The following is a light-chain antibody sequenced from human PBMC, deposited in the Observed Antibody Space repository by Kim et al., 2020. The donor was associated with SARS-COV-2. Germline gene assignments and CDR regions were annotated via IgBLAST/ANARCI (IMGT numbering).Light chain of an antibody. J-gene: IGLJ3*02. CDR1: SSNIGSNS. CDR2: NNN. CDR3: APWDDSLDGWL. Sequence: GQRVTISCSGSSSNIGSNSVNWYQHLPGMAPKLLIYNNNKRPSGVPDRFSASKSVTSASLTISGLQSEDEGYYYCAPWDDSLDGWLFGGGTQLTVL. V-gene: IGLV1-44*01.